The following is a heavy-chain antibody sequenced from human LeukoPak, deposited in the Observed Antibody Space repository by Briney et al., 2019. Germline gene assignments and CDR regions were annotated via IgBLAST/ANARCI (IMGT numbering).Heavy chain of an antibody. CDR1: GFTFSSYG. CDR2: IGTAGDT. D-gene: IGHD6-13*01. CDR3: ARMSSSWYEDYYYYGMDV. V-gene: IGHV3-13*01. J-gene: IGHJ6*02. Sequence: PGGSLRLSCAASGFTFSSYGMHWVRQATGKGLEWVSAIGTAGDTYYPGSVKGRFTISRENAKNSLYLQMNSLRAGDTAVYYCARMSSSWYEDYYYYGMDVWGQGTTVTVSS.